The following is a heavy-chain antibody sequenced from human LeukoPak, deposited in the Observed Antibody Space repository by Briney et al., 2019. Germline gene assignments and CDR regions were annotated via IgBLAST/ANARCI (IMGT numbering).Heavy chain of an antibody. CDR2: ISTYNGNS. V-gene: IGHV1-18*01. CDR3: ARGTPDSSGYYYLSPFDI. J-gene: IGHJ3*02. Sequence: AASVKVSCKASGYTFTSYGITWVRQAPGQGLEWMGWISTYNGNSNYAQKLQGRVTMTTDTSTSTAYMELRSLRSDDTAVYFCARGTPDSSGYYYLSPFDIWGQGTMVTVSS. D-gene: IGHD3-22*01. CDR1: GYTFTSYG.